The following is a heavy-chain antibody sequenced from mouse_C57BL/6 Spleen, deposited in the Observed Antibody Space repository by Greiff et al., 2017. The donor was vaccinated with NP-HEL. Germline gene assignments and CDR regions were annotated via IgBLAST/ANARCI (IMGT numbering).Heavy chain of an antibody. Sequence: QVQLKQSGAELVKPGASVKLSCKASGYTFTSYWMHWVKQRPGQGLEWIGMIHPTSGSTNYNEKFKSKATLTVDKSSSTAYMQLSSLTSEDSAVYYCARSTTVVATNYFDVWGTGTTVTVSS. CDR2: IHPTSGST. J-gene: IGHJ1*03. CDR3: ARSTTVVATNYFDV. V-gene: IGHV1-64*01. D-gene: IGHD1-1*01. CDR1: GYTFTSYW.